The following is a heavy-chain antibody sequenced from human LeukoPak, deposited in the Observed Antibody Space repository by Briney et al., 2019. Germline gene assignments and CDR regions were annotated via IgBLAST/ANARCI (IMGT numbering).Heavy chain of an antibody. V-gene: IGHV3-23*01. Sequence: GGSLRLSCAASGFTFSSYAMSWVRQAPGKGLEWVSAISGSGGSTYYADSVKGRFTISRDNAKNSLYLQMNSLRDEDTAVYYCASSGSYRFDYWGQGTLVTVSS. CDR1: GFTFSSYA. CDR3: ASSGSYRFDY. J-gene: IGHJ4*02. CDR2: ISGSGGST. D-gene: IGHD1-26*01.